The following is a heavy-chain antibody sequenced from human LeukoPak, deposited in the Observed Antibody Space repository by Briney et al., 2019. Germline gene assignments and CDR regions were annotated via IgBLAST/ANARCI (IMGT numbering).Heavy chain of an antibody. V-gene: IGHV1-2*02. D-gene: IGHD6-6*01. CDR2: INPNSGGT. J-gene: IGHJ6*03. Sequence: GASVKVSCKASGYTFTSYDINWVRQAPGQGLEWMGWINPNSGGTNYAQKFQGRVTMTRDTSISTAYMELSRLRSDDTAVYYCARAGAARHPYYYYYMDVWGKGTTVTVSS. CDR1: GYTFTSYD. CDR3: ARAGAARHPYYYYYMDV.